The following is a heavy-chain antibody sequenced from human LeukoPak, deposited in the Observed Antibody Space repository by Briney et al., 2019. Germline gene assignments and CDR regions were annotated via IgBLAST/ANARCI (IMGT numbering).Heavy chain of an antibody. CDR1: EFTVRSNY. Sequence: GGSLRLSCAASEFTVRSNYMSWVRQAPGKGLEWVSVIYSGGSTYYADSVKGRFTISRDNSKNTLYLQMNSLRAEDTAVYYCARQYNYGYYYFDYWGQGTLVTVSS. J-gene: IGHJ4*02. D-gene: IGHD5-18*01. CDR2: IYSGGST. V-gene: IGHV3-66*04. CDR3: ARQYNYGYYYFDY.